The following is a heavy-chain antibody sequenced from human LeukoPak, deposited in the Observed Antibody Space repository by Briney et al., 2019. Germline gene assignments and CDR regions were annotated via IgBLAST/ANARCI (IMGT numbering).Heavy chain of an antibody. V-gene: IGHV4-39*01. Sequence: PSETLSLTRTVSGGSLSSSSYYWGWVRQPPGKGLEWIGSTDYSGSPYSNPPFESRVTQSVDTSKNQFSLKLSYVNAPDTAVYYSGSAGRYSVDYLGQGTLVTVSS. CDR3: GSAGRYSVDY. J-gene: IGHJ4*02. CDR1: GGSLSSSSYY. CDR2: TDYSGSP. D-gene: IGHD1-26*01.